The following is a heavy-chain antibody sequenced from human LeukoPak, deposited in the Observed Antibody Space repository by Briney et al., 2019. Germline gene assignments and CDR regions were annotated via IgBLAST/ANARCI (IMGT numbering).Heavy chain of an antibody. CDR3: ARGPWYSSSPFRH. CDR1: GGSISSDDYF. V-gene: IGHV4-30-4*01. CDR2: INHSGST. D-gene: IGHD6-13*01. J-gene: IGHJ1*01. Sequence: SQTLSLTCTVSGGSISSDDYFWSWIRQPPGKGLEWIGEINHSGSTNYNPSLKSRVTISVDTSKNQFSLKLSSVTAADTAVYYCARGPWYSSSPFRHWGQGTLVTVSS.